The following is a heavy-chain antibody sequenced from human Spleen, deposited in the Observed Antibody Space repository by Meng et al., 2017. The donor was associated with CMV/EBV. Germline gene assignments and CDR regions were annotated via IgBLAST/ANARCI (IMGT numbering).Heavy chain of an antibody. CDR2: IIPIFGTA. V-gene: IGHV1-69*05. J-gene: IGHJ6*02. CDR1: GGTFSSYA. CDR3: ARDWAGMVRGVKVLYGMDV. D-gene: IGHD3-10*01. Sequence: AVKVSCKASGGTFSSYAISWVRQAPGQGLEWMGGIIPIFGTANYAQKFQGRVTITTDESTCTAYMKLRSLWSEATAVYDCARDWAGMVRGVKVLYGMDVWGPGNTVTVSS.